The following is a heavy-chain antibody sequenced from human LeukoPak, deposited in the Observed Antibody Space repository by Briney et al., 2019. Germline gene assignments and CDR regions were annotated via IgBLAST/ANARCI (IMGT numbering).Heavy chain of an antibody. CDR2: IKQDGSEK. CDR3: ARGGSSSPFDY. CDR1: GFTFSSYW. J-gene: IGHJ4*02. D-gene: IGHD6-13*01. Sequence: GGSLRLSCAASGFTFSSYWMSWVRQAPGKGLEWVANIKQDGSEKYYVDSVKGRFTISRDNAKNSLYLQMNSLSAEDTAVYYCARGGSSSPFDYWGQGTLVTVSS. V-gene: IGHV3-7*01.